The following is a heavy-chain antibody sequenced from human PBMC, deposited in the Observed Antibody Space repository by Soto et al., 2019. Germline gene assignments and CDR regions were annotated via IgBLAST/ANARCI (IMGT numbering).Heavy chain of an antibody. CDR2: SNSNSGNS. Sequence: ASVKVSCKASGYTFTSYNINWVRQAPGQGLEWVAGSNSNSGNSDHAQKFQGRLTVTRDTSISTAYMELSSLRSDDTAVYYCVLLGVFDHWGQGTLVTVPS. CDR1: GYTFTSYN. V-gene: IGHV1-8*01. J-gene: IGHJ1*01. CDR3: VLLGVFDH. D-gene: IGHD3-3*01.